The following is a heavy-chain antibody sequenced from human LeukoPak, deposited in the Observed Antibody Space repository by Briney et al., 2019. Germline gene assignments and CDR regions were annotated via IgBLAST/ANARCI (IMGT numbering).Heavy chain of an antibody. V-gene: IGHV1-46*01. CDR3: ARVGGQLLSSVVALKAEGNNWFDP. CDR1: GYTFTSYY. J-gene: IGHJ5*02. D-gene: IGHD2-2*01. Sequence: ASVKVSCKASGYTFTSYYMHWVRQAPGQGLEWMGIINPSGGSTSYAQKFQGRVTMTRDTSTSTVYMELSSLRSEDTAVYYCARVGGQLLSSVVALKAEGNNWFDPWGQGTLVTVSS. CDR2: INPSGGST.